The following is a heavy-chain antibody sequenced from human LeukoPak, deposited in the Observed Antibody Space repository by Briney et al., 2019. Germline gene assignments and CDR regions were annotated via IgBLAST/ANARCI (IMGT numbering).Heavy chain of an antibody. V-gene: IGHV3-21*01. CDR2: ITGDCKYI. CDR3: AREGNDYYYDQ. Sequence: PGGSLRLSCAASGFIFKTYTMTWVRQAPGTGLEWVSSITGDCKYITYADSVKGRFTISRDNAKNSLYLQVASLRGDDTATYYCAREGNDYYYDQWGQGTLVTVSP. D-gene: IGHD3-16*01. CDR1: GFIFKTYT. J-gene: IGHJ4*02.